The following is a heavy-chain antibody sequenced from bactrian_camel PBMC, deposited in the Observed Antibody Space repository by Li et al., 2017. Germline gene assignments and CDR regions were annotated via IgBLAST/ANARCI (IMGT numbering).Heavy chain of an antibody. Sequence: VQLVESGGGSVQTGGSLRLACKISMITYSEFCVAWFRQVAGKEREGVAAIDSHNGTAYADSATGRFTISRDNTKNTLYLQTNSLKPEDTAMYYCAANPFWTYGAVCSYTRPADFGYWGQGTQVTVS. CDR2: IDSHNGT. J-gene: IGHJ6*01. CDR1: MITYSEFC. CDR3: AANPFWTYGAVCSYTRPADFGY. V-gene: IGHV3S57*01. D-gene: IGHD2*01.